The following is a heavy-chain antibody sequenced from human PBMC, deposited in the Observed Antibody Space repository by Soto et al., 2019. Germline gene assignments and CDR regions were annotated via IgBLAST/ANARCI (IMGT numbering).Heavy chain of an antibody. V-gene: IGHV3-21*01. Sequence: GESLKISCAASGFTFSSYSMNWVRQAPGKGLEWVSSISSSSSYIYYADSVKGRFTISRDNAKNSLYLQMNSLRAEDTAVYYCARGYSGSYVGYWGQRTLVTVSS. CDR2: ISSSSSYI. J-gene: IGHJ4*02. D-gene: IGHD1-26*01. CDR3: ARGYSGSYVGY. CDR1: GFTFSSYS.